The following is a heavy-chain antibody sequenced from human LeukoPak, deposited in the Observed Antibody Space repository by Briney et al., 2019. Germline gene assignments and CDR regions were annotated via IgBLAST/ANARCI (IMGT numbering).Heavy chain of an antibody. CDR3: ARRWLRDAFDI. CDR2: IYHSGST. Sequence: SQTLSLTCTVSGGSISSGGYYWSWIRQPPGRGLEWIGYIYHSGSTYYNPSLKSRVTISVDRSKNQFSLKLSSVTAADTAVYYCARRWLRDAFDIWGQGTMVTVSS. J-gene: IGHJ3*02. D-gene: IGHD5-18*01. V-gene: IGHV4-30-2*01. CDR1: GGSISSGGYY.